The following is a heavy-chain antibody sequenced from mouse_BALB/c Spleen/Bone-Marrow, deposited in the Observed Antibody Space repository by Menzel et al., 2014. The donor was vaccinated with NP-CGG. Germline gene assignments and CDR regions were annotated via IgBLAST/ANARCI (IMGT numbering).Heavy chain of an antibody. CDR1: GISITTGNYR. V-gene: IGHV3-5*02. CDR2: IYYSGTI. D-gene: IGHD1-2*01. J-gene: IGHJ2*01. Sequence: DVKLQESGPGLVKPSQTVSLTCTVTGISITTGNYRWSWTRQFPGNKLEWIGYIYYSGTITYNPSLTSRTTITRDTSKNQFFLEMNSLTAEDTATYYCARATAYFDYWGQGTTLTVSS. CDR3: ARATAYFDY.